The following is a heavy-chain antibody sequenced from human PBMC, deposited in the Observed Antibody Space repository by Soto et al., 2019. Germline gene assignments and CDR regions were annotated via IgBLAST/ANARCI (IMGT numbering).Heavy chain of an antibody. J-gene: IGHJ5*02. Sequence: QVQLVQSGAEVKKPGASVKVSCKASGYTFTSHGISWVRQAPGQGLEWMGWISAYNGNTNYAQKLQGRVTMTTDTTTSTAYIELRSLRSEDTDVYYFASYECGGDCYSSNWFGPWAQGTLVTVSS. CDR1: GYTFTSHG. D-gene: IGHD2-21*02. V-gene: IGHV1-18*01. CDR3: ASYECGGDCYSSNWFGP. CDR2: ISAYNGNT.